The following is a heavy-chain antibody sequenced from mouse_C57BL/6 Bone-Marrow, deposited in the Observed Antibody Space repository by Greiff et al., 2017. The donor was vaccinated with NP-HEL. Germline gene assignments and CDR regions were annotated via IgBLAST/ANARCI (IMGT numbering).Heavy chain of an antibody. CDR3: ARPDYYGSSYV. CDR1: GFTFSDYG. D-gene: IGHD1-1*01. Sequence: EVHLVESGGGLVKPGGSLKLSCAASGFTFSDYGMHWVRQAPEKGLEWVAYISSGSSTIYYADTVKGRFTISRDNAKNTLFLQMTSLRSEDTAMYYCARPDYYGSSYVWGQGTLVTVSA. V-gene: IGHV5-17*01. CDR2: ISSGSSTI. J-gene: IGHJ3*01.